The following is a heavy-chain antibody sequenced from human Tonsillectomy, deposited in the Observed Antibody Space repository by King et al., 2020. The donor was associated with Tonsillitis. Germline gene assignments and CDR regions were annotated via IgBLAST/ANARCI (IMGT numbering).Heavy chain of an antibody. D-gene: IGHD3-3*01. CDR1: GFTFSSYA. Sequence: VQLVESGGGLVQPGGSLRLSCAASGFTFSSYAMTWVRQAPGKGLEWVSGISGSGSNTYYADSVKGRFTISRDKSTNTLYLRMNSLRAEDTAVYYCAKEAGEWYTYYYYYYMDVWGKGTTVTVSS. CDR3: AKEAGEWYTYYYYYYMDV. V-gene: IGHV3-23*04. J-gene: IGHJ6*03. CDR2: ISGSGSNT.